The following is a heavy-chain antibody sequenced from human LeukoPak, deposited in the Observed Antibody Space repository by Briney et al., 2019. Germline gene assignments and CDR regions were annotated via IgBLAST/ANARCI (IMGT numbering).Heavy chain of an antibody. V-gene: IGHV3-48*03. D-gene: IGHD3-10*01. J-gene: IGHJ4*02. CDR3: ARADYGSGSPPFDY. CDR2: ISSSGSTI. CDR1: GFTFSSYE. Sequence: QPGGSLRLPCAASGFTFSSYEMNWVRQAPGKGLEWVSYISSSGSTIYYADSVKGRFTISRDNAKNSLYLQMNSLRAEDTAVYYCARADYGSGSPPFDYWGQGTLVTVSS.